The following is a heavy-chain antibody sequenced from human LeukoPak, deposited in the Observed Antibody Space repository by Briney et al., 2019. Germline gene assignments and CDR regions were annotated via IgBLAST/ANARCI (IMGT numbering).Heavy chain of an antibody. CDR1: GFTVSRNY. V-gene: IGHV3-66*01. D-gene: IGHD4-17*01. J-gene: IGHJ4*02. CDR3: ASCPEHYGVFRRNYFDY. Sequence: GGSLRLSCAASGFTVSRNYMTWVRQAPGKGLEWVSVIYSGGNTYYAESVKGRFTISRDNSKSTLYLQMNSLRAEDTAVYYCASCPEHYGVFRRNYFDYWGQGTLVTVSS. CDR2: IYSGGNT.